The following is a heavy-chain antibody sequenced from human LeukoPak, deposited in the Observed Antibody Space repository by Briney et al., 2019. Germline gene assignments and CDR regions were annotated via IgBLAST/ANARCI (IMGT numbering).Heavy chain of an antibody. CDR1: GYTFTGYY. Sequence: ASVKVSCKVSGYTFTGYYMHWVRQAPGQGLEWMGWINPNSGGTNYAPTFQGRVTMTRDTSISTAYMELSRLTSDDTTIYYCATTLHIVVVTWHAFDIWGQGTMVTVSS. V-gene: IGHV1-2*02. J-gene: IGHJ3*02. CDR3: ATTLHIVVVTWHAFDI. CDR2: INPNSGGT. D-gene: IGHD2-21*02.